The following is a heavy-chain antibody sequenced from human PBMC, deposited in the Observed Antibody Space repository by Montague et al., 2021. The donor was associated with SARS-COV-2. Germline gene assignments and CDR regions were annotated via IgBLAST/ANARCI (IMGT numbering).Heavy chain of an antibody. J-gene: IGHJ4*02. CDR3: ASRGAGWFGSNPERFNY. CDR2: IYHSGST. CDR1: GGSISNSQW. Sequence: SETLSLTCAVSGGSISNSQWWSWVRQPPGKGLAWFGEIYHSGSTNYNPSLKSRVTISVDKSKNQFSLKLNSVTAADTAVYYCASRGAGWFGSNPERFNYWGQGTLVTVSS. V-gene: IGHV4-4*02. D-gene: IGHD3-10*01.